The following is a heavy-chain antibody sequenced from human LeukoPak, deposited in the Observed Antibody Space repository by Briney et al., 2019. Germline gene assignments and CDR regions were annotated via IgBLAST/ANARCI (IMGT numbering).Heavy chain of an antibody. Sequence: GGSLRLSCAGSGFTFDDYGMSWVRQAPGKGLEGVSGINWKGSSTGYADSVNGRFTISKVNAKTSLYLQMNSLRAEDTALYHCAKIRFGDYYYYMDVWGKGTTVTVSS. J-gene: IGHJ6*03. CDR2: INWKGSST. V-gene: IGHV3-20*01. D-gene: IGHD3-3*01. CDR3: AKIRFGDYYYYMDV. CDR1: GFTFDDYG.